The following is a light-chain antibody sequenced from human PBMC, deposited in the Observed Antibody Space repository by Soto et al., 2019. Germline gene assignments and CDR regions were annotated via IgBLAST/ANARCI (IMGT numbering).Light chain of an antibody. J-gene: IGKJ5*01. CDR1: QDISNY. V-gene: IGKV1-33*01. CDR2: DAS. CDR3: QQYGNLPLT. Sequence: ASSLSASVGDRVTITCQASQDISNYLNWYQQKPGKAPKLLIYDASNLETGLASRFSGSGSGTDFTFTISSLQPEDIATYYFQQYGNLPLTFCQWTRLEIK.